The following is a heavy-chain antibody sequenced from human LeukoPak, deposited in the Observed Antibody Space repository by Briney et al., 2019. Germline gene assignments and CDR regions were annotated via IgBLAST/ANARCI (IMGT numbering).Heavy chain of an antibody. V-gene: IGHV1-2*02. CDR3: ARGGLSGSYYVDY. D-gene: IGHD1-26*01. J-gene: IGHJ4*02. CDR1: GYTFTGYY. Sequence: ASVKVSRKASGYTFTGYYMHWVRQAPGQGLEWMGWISPNSADTHYAQKFQGRVTMTGDTSIGTAYMELGRLRSDDTAVYYCARGGLSGSYYVDYWGQGTLVTVSS. CDR2: ISPNSADT.